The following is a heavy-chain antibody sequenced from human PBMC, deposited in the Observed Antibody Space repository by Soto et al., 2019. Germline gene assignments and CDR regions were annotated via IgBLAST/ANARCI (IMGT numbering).Heavy chain of an antibody. D-gene: IGHD3-3*01. J-gene: IGHJ3*02. CDR2: IVVGSGIT. CDR3: AGDKYYNFWSGYYQGAFNS. V-gene: IGHV1-58*01. Sequence: ASVKVSCKASGFTFTSSAVQWVRQARGQRLEWIGWIVVGSGITNYAQKFQERVTITRDMSTSTAYMELSSLRSEATAVYYCAGDKYYNFWSGYYQGAFNSWGPGTRVT. CDR1: GFTFTSSA.